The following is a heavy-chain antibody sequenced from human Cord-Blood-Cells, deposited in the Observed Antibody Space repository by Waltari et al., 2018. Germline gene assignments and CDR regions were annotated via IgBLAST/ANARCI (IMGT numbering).Heavy chain of an antibody. V-gene: IGHV4-39*01. J-gene: IGHJ6*02. Sequence: QLQLQESGPGLVKPSETLSLTCTVSGGSISSSSYYWGWIRQPPGKGLEWIGSIYYSGGTYSNPYLKRRVTLSVDTSKNQFSLKLSYVTAADTAVYYCARQPSSGWYYYYYGMDVWGQGTTVTVSS. CDR1: GGSISSSSYY. CDR2: IYYSGGT. D-gene: IGHD6-19*01. CDR3: ARQPSSGWYYYYYGMDV.